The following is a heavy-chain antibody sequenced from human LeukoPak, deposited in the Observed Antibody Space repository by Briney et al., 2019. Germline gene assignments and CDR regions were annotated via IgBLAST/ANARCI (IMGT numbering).Heavy chain of an antibody. Sequence: ASLRLSCAASGFTFSSYAMSWVRQPPGKGLEWIGYFYYSGSDNYNPSLKSRITISVDTSKNQFSLKLSSVTAADTAVYYCVRGYCSGATCYHFDYWGQGTLVTVSS. CDR1: GFTFSSYA. V-gene: IGHV4-59*01. CDR2: FYYSGSD. D-gene: IGHD2-15*01. J-gene: IGHJ4*02. CDR3: VRGYCSGATCYHFDY.